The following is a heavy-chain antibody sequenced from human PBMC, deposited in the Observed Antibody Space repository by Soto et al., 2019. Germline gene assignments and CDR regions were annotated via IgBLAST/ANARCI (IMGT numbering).Heavy chain of an antibody. CDR1: GFSFSDYG. Sequence: PGGSLRLSCADSGFSFSDYGMHGVRKAPGKGLAWLAVISYDGSNKYHADSVKGRFSISRDNSKRTLYLQMKSLRSEDTAVYYCAKSYYDFWSGYQTSYDYGMDVWGQGTTVTVSS. D-gene: IGHD3-3*01. V-gene: IGHV3-30*18. J-gene: IGHJ6*01. CDR3: AKSYYDFWSGYQTSYDYGMDV. CDR2: ISYDGSNK.